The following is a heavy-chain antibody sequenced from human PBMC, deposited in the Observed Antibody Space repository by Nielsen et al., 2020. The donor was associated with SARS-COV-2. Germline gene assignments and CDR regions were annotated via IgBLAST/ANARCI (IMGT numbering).Heavy chain of an antibody. CDR2: INPYSGGT. J-gene: IGHJ6*02. CDR1: GYTFTDYY. V-gene: IGHV1-2*06. Sequence: ASVKVSCKASGYTFTDYYIHWVRQAPGQGLEWMGRINPYSGGTNYAQKFQDTVTMTRDASISTVYMELTSDDTAVYYCARDGCTVVTFGTCYYGMDVWGQGTTVTVSS. CDR3: ARDGCTVVTFGTCYYGMDV. D-gene: IGHD4-23*01.